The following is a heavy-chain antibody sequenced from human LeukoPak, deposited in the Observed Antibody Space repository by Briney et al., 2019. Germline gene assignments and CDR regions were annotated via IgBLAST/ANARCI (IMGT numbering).Heavy chain of an antibody. J-gene: IGHJ5*02. V-gene: IGHV4-31*03. D-gene: IGHD4-17*01. Sequence: PSETLSLTCTVSGGSINSDGLYWNWIRQRPGKGLEWLGYIYYRGKTYYNPSLKSRLTISIETSKTQFSLRLTSVTAADTAVYYCARTPRDYVFWLDPWGPGILVTVSS. CDR2: IYYRGKT. CDR1: GGSINSDGLY. CDR3: ARTPRDYVFWLDP.